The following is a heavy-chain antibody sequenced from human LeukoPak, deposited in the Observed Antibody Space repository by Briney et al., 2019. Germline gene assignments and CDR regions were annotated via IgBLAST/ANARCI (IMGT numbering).Heavy chain of an antibody. CDR1: GFTFVDYA. J-gene: IGHJ1*01. D-gene: IGHD6-19*01. CDR3: TKGPSGIAVAGSAKYFQY. CDR2: ISWISGGI. Sequence: GGSLRHSCAASGFTFVDYAMHAVRQAPGKGVEGVSGISWISGGIDYADSVKGRFTISRDNGKKSMYLQMNSLRAEDTALYYCTKGPSGIAVAGSAKYFQYWGQGTLVSVCS. V-gene: IGHV3-9*01.